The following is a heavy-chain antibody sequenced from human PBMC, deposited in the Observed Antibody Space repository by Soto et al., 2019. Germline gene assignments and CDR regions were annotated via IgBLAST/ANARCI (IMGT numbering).Heavy chain of an antibody. Sequence: ASVKVSCKASGGTFGSHGIAWVRQAPGQGLEWMGGFIAMLGTPTYAKKVQGRATITADESLTSSYLELRSLRSEDTAVYFCARGAMANFDYWGQGTVVTVSS. CDR2: FIAMLGTP. D-gene: IGHD5-18*01. CDR3: ARGAMANFDY. J-gene: IGHJ4*02. CDR1: GGTFGSHG. V-gene: IGHV1-69*13.